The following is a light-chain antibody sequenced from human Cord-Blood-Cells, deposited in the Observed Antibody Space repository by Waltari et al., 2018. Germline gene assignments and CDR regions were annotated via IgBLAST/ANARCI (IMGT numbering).Light chain of an antibody. CDR3: QQYNNWPYT. Sequence: EIVMTQSPATLSVSPGERATLSCRASQSVSSNLAWSQQKPGQAPRILIYGASNRATGIPARFSGSGSGTEFTLTISSLQSEDFAVYYCQQYNNWPYTFGQGTKLEIK. CDR1: QSVSSN. CDR2: GAS. J-gene: IGKJ2*01. V-gene: IGKV3-15*01.